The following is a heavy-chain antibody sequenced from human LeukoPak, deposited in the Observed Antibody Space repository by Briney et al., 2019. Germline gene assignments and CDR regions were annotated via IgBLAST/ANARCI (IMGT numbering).Heavy chain of an antibody. CDR1: GYTFTSYG. CDR3: ARVEDHDFYDYYIDV. J-gene: IGHJ6*03. CDR2: ISAYNGNT. V-gene: IGHV1-18*01. Sequence: ASVKVSCKASGYTFTSYGISWVRQAPGQGLEWMGWISAYNGNTNYAQKLQGRVTMTTDTSTSTAYMELRSLRSDDTAVYYCARVEDHDFYDYYIDVWGKGTTVTVSS. D-gene: IGHD3-3*01.